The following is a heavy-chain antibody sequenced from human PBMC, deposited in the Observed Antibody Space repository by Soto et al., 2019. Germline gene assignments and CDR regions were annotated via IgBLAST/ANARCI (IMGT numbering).Heavy chain of an antibody. CDR3: ARRSSSWYFDY. CDR2: ISGSGDST. CDR1: GFTFSSYP. J-gene: IGHJ4*02. Sequence: EVQLLESGGGLVQPGGSLRLSCAASGFTFSSYPMNWVRQAPGKGLEWVSVISGSGDSTYYADSVKGRFTISRDNSKNTLYLQMNSLRAEDTAVYYCARRSSSWYFDYWGQGTLVSVSS. V-gene: IGHV3-23*01. D-gene: IGHD6-13*01.